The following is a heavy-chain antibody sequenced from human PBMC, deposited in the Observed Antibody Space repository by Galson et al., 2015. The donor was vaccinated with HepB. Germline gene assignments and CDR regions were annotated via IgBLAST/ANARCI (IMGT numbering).Heavy chain of an antibody. J-gene: IGHJ4*02. D-gene: IGHD3-10*01. CDR3: TAAPHFWFGELWPLDY. CDR1: GFTFSKAW. V-gene: IGHV3-15*07. Sequence: SLRLSCAASGFTFSKAWMNWVRQAPGKGLEWVGRIKSKTDGGTIDYAAPVKGRFTISRDDSKNTLYLQMNSLKTEDTGVYYCTAAPHFWFGELWPLDYWGQGTLVTVSS. CDR2: IKSKTDGGTI.